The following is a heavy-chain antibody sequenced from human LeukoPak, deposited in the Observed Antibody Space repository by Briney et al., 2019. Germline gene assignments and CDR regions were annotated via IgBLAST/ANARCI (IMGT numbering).Heavy chain of an antibody. Sequence: SETLSLTCTVSGGSISSYYWSWIRQPPGKGLEWIGYIYYSGSTNYNPSLKSRVTISVDTSKNQFSLKLSSVTAADTAVYYCARGDYYGSEVYFDYWGQGTLVTVSS. J-gene: IGHJ4*02. CDR2: IYYSGST. CDR1: GGSISSYY. CDR3: ARGDYYGSEVYFDY. D-gene: IGHD3-10*01. V-gene: IGHV4-59*01.